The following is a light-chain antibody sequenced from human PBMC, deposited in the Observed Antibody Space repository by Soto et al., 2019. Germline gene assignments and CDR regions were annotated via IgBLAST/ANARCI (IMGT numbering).Light chain of an antibody. V-gene: IGLV2-14*01. CDR2: DVS. J-gene: IGLJ1*01. CDR1: SSDVGGHNY. Sequence: QSVLTQPASVSGSPRQSITISCTGTSSDVGGHNYVSWYQQHPGKAPILMIYDVSNGPSGVSNRLSGSKSGNTSSLTIAGLQAEDDSDYYRISYTSSRIDYVFGTGTKHTVL. CDR3: ISYTSSRIDYV.